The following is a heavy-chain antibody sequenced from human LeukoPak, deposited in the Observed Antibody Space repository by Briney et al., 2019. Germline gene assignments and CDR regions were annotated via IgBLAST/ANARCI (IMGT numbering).Heavy chain of an antibody. CDR1: GGSISSSSYY. J-gene: IGHJ4*02. CDR3: ARGLYNYGHGDY. Sequence: SETLSLTCTVSGGSISSSSYYWGWIRQPPGKGLEWIGSIYYSGSTYYNPSLKSRVTISVDTSKNQFSLKLSSVTVADTAVYYCARGLYNYGHGDYWGQGTLVTVSS. D-gene: IGHD5-18*01. CDR2: IYYSGST. V-gene: IGHV4-39*01.